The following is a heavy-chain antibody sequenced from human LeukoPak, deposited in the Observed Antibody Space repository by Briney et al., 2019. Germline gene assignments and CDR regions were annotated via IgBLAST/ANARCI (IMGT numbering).Heavy chain of an antibody. CDR1: GFTFSSYA. V-gene: IGHV3-30-3*01. Sequence: PGGSLRLSCAASGFTFSSYAMHWVRQAPGKGLEWVAVISYDGSNKYYADSVKGRFTISRDNSKNTLYLQMNSLRAEDTAVYYCATFRLALDYWGQGTLVTVSS. J-gene: IGHJ4*02. CDR2: ISYDGSNK. CDR3: ATFRLALDY. D-gene: IGHD3-9*01.